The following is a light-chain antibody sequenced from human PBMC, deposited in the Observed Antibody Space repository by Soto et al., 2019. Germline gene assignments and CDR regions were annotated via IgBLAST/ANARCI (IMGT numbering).Light chain of an antibody. CDR2: GAS. Sequence: EIVMTQSPATVCLSPGARTALSCSASQSVSTNLAWYQQKPGQPPXLLIYGASNRATGIPARFSGRGSGTEFTLTISSLQSEDFAVYYCQQYNNWHPITVGPGTRLDIK. V-gene: IGKV3-15*01. CDR1: QSVSTN. CDR3: QQYNNWHPIT. J-gene: IGKJ5*01.